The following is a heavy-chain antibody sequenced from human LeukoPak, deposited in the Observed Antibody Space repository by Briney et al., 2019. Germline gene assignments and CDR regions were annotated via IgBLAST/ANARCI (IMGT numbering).Heavy chain of an antibody. Sequence: SVKVSCKASGGTFSSYAISWVRQAPGQGLEWMGRIIPILGIADYAQKFQGRVTITADKSTSTAYMELSSLRSEDTAVYYCARDLMFDYWGQGTLVTVSS. CDR2: IIPILGIA. V-gene: IGHV1-69*04. CDR1: GGTFSSYA. J-gene: IGHJ4*02. CDR3: ARDLMFDY.